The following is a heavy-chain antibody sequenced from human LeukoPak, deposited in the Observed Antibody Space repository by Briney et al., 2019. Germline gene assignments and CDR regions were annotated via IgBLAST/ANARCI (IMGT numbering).Heavy chain of an antibody. D-gene: IGHD6-13*01. CDR2: IKQDGSEK. CDR1: GFTFSDYW. V-gene: IGHV3-7*01. Sequence: PGGSLRLSCAASGFTFSDYWMSWVRQAPGKGLEWVANIKQDGSEKYYVDSVKSRFTISRDNAKNSLYLQMNSLRAEDTAVYYCARAYSSSWYDAFDLWGQGTMVTVSS. CDR3: ARAYSSSWYDAFDL. J-gene: IGHJ3*01.